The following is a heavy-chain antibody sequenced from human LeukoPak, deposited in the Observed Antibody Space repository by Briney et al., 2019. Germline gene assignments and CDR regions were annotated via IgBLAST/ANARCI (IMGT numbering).Heavy chain of an antibody. CDR1: GFTFSSYA. D-gene: IGHD6-19*01. CDR2: ISYDGSNK. V-gene: IGHV3-30-3*01. Sequence: QSGGSLRLSCAASGFTFSSYAVHWVRQAPGKGLEWVAVISYDGSNKYYADSVKGRFTISRDNSKNTLYLQMNSLRAEDTAVYYCARDQGSGWSYGWFDPWGQGTLVTVSS. J-gene: IGHJ5*02. CDR3: ARDQGSGWSYGWFDP.